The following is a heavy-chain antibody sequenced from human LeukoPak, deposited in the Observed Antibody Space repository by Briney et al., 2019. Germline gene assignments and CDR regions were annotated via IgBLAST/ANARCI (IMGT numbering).Heavy chain of an antibody. CDR2: IYSGGST. Sequence: GGSLRLSCAASGFTVSSNYMSWVRQAPGKRLKWVSVIYSGGSTYYADSVKGRFTISRDNSKNTLYLQMNSLRAEDTAVYYCARDGFSSGYPYDAFDIWGQGTMVTVSS. J-gene: IGHJ3*02. CDR3: ARDGFSSGYPYDAFDI. V-gene: IGHV3-53*01. D-gene: IGHD3-22*01. CDR1: GFTVSSNY.